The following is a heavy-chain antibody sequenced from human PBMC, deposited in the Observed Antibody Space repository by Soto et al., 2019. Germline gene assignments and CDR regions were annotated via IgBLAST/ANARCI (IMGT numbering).Heavy chain of an antibody. J-gene: IGHJ4*02. CDR2: IIPMLGMS. D-gene: IGHD3-10*01. CDR3: ATSYGSGSAHFDS. Sequence: QVQLVQSGAEVTKPGSSVTVSCTASVDTFSRFTLSWVRQAPGQGLEWMGRIIPMLGMSNSALKFQGRVTXTXDXXTNKVYMQLNSLRSGDTAVYYCATSYGSGSAHFDSWGQGTLVTVSS. CDR1: VDTFSRFT. V-gene: IGHV1-69*02.